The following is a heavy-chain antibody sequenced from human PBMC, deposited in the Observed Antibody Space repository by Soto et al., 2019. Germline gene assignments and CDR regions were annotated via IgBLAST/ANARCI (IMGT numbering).Heavy chain of an antibody. D-gene: IGHD1-7*01. Sequence: PGGSLRLSCAASGFTFSSYGMHWVRQAPGEGLEWVAVISYDGSNKYYADSVKGRFTISRDNSKNTLYLQMNSLRAEDTAVYYCAKDLITGTHGGAYGMDVWGQGTTVTVSS. CDR1: GFTFSSYG. CDR3: AKDLITGTHGGAYGMDV. CDR2: ISYDGSNK. J-gene: IGHJ6*02. V-gene: IGHV3-30*18.